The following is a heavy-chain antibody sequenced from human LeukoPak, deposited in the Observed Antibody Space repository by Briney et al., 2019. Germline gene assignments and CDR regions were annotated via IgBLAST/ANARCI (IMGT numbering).Heavy chain of an antibody. J-gene: IGHJ6*03. CDR3: ARHVVDSSGYYYSYYYYMDV. D-gene: IGHD3-22*01. CDR2: IYYSGST. Sequence: SETLSLTCTVSGGSISSSSYYWGWIRQPPGKGLEWIGSIYYSGSTYYNPSLKSRVTISVDTSKNQFSLKLSSVTAADTAVYYCARHVVDSSGYYYSYYYYMDVWGKGTTVTISS. CDR1: GGSISSSSYY. V-gene: IGHV4-39*01.